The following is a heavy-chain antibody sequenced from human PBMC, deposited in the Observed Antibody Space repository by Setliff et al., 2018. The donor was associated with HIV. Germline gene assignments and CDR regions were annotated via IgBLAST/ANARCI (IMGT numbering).Heavy chain of an antibody. V-gene: IGHV3-73*01. CDR1: GFTFSGSA. J-gene: IGHJ6*02. CDR2: IRSKVNTYAT. CDR3: SRQIFGVLIGYYGLDV. D-gene: IGHD3-3*01. Sequence: PGGSRRLSCAASGFTFSGSAMQWVRQASGKGLEWVGRIRSKVNTYATAYAASVKGRFIISRDDSKNTAYLQLNSLKTEDTAVYYCSRQIFGVLIGYYGLDVWGQGTTVTVSS.